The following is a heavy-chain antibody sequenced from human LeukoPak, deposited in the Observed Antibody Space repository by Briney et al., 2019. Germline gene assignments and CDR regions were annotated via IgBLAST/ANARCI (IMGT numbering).Heavy chain of an antibody. J-gene: IGHJ4*02. D-gene: IGHD5-18*01. Sequence: GGSLRLSCAASGFISSYYWMNWVRQAPGKGLEWVATIKEDGSEQYYVDSVKGRFTISRDNAKNSLYLQMNSLRAEDTAVYYCARASLWPCGDYWGQGTLVTVSS. CDR1: GFISSYYW. V-gene: IGHV3-7*01. CDR3: ARASLWPCGDY. CDR2: IKEDGSEQ.